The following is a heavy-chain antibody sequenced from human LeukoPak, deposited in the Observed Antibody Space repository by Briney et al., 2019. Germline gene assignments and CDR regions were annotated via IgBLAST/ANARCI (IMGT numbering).Heavy chain of an antibody. CDR3: ARGTIFGVVIKSMDV. J-gene: IGHJ6*02. V-gene: IGHV1-18*01. D-gene: IGHD3-3*01. Sequence: ASVKVSCKASGYTFTSYGISWVRQAPGQGLAWMGWISAYNGNTNYAQKLQGRVTMTTDTSTSTAYMELRSLRSDDTAVYYCARGTIFGVVIKSMDVWGQGTTVTVSS. CDR1: GYTFTSYG. CDR2: ISAYNGNT.